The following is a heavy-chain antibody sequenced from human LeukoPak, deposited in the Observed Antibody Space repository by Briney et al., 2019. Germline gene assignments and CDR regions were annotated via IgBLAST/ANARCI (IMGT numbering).Heavy chain of an antibody. Sequence: PSETLSLTCTVSGGSISSYYWSWIRQPPGKGLEWIGYIYYSGSTNYNPSLKSRVTISVHTSKNQFSLKLSSVTAADTAVYYRAGGGPIAVAGFDYWGQGTLVTVSS. CDR1: GGSISSYY. D-gene: IGHD6-19*01. J-gene: IGHJ4*02. V-gene: IGHV4-59*01. CDR2: IYYSGST. CDR3: AGGGPIAVAGFDY.